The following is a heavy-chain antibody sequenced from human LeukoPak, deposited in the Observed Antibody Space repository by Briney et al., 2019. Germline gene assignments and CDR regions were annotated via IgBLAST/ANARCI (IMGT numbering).Heavy chain of an antibody. Sequence: SETLSLTCSVSGGSFSICHWSWLPQPPGKGLEWIGYIYYSGSTNYNPSLKSRVTISVDTSKNQFSLKLTSVTAADTAIYYCAREAGDSSGCYYLDYWGQGTLVTVSS. CDR1: GGSFSICH. CDR2: IYYSGST. J-gene: IGHJ4*02. CDR3: AREAGDSSGCYYLDY. V-gene: IGHV4-59*01. D-gene: IGHD3-22*01.